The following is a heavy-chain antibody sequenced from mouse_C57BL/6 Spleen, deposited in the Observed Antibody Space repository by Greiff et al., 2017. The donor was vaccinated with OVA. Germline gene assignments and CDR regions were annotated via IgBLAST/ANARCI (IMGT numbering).Heavy chain of an antibody. Sequence: VQLQQSGPGLVKPSQSLSLTCSVTGYSITSGYYWNWIRQFPGNKLEWMGYISYDGSNNYNPSLKNRISITRDTSKNQFFLKLNSVTTEDTATYYCARGGPYDGWYFDVWGTGTTVTVSS. V-gene: IGHV3-6*01. CDR1: GYSITSGYY. CDR2: ISYDGSN. CDR3: ARGGPYDGWYFDV. D-gene: IGHD2-12*01. J-gene: IGHJ1*03.